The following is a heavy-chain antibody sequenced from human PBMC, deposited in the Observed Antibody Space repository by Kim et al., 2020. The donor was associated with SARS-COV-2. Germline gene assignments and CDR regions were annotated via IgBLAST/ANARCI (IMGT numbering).Heavy chain of an antibody. CDR2: IVVGSGNT. CDR1: GFTFTSSA. J-gene: IGHJ3*02. D-gene: IGHD4-17*01. V-gene: IGHV1-58*02. CDR3: AAAGLRGDAFDI. Sequence: SVKVSCKASGFTFTSSAMQWVRQARGQRLEWIGWIVVGSGNTNYAQKLQERVTITRDMSTSTAYMELSSLRSEDTAVYYCAAAGLRGDAFDIWGQGTMVTVSS.